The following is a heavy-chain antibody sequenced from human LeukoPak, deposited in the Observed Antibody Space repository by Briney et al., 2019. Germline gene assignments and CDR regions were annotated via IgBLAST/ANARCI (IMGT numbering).Heavy chain of an antibody. CDR3: ASRDPCSGDICYGLRY. J-gene: IGHJ4*02. CDR1: GFTFDKYA. V-gene: IGHV3-23*01. Sequence: GGSLRLSCAASGFTFDKYAIHWVRLAPGKGLERVSVVGASGNTQYTDPVKGRFTISRDNSKNTVSLQMNNLRAEDTAIYYCASRDPCSGDICYGLRYWGQGTLVTVST. CDR2: VGASGNT. D-gene: IGHD2-15*01.